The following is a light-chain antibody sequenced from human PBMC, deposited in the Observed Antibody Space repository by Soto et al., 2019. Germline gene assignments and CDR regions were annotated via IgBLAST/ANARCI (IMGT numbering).Light chain of an antibody. CDR3: QQSFSIPPLT. V-gene: IGKV1-39*01. Sequence: DIQMTQSPSSLSASEGDRVTITCRASQTIRSYLNWYQQKPGKAPVLLISAASSLQSGVPSRFSGSGSGTDSTLTISSLQPEDFATYYCQQSFSIPPLTFGGGTKVEIK. CDR1: QTIRSY. CDR2: AAS. J-gene: IGKJ4*01.